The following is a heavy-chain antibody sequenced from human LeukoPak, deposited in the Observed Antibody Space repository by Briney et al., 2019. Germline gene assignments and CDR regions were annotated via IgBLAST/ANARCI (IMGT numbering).Heavy chain of an antibody. V-gene: IGHV4-39*01. D-gene: IGHD3-10*01. CDR3: ARHSSMVRGTGFDP. J-gene: IGHJ5*02. CDR2: IYYSGST. Sequence: PSETLSLTCTVSGGSISSSSYYWGWIRQPPGKGLEWIGSIYYSGSTYYNPSLKSRVTISVDTSKNQFSLKLSSVTAADTAVYYCARHSSMVRGTGFDPWGQGTLVTVSS. CDR1: GGSISSSSYY.